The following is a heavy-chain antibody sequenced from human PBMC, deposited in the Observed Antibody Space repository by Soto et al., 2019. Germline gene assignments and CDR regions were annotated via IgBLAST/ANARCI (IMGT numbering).Heavy chain of an antibody. CDR2: ITPVFGTA. V-gene: IGHV1-69*01. CDR1: ADTFNSYS. J-gene: IGHJ5*02. CDR3: ARSLEGTTVTNWFDP. D-gene: IGHD4-17*01. Sequence: QVQLVQSGAEVKKPGSSVKVSCKASADTFNSYSLSWLRQAPGQLLEWMGGITPVFGTADYAQSFEDSLTLTAADSTSTVYMELSSLRSDDTAVYYCARSLEGTTVTNWFDPWGQGALVTVSS.